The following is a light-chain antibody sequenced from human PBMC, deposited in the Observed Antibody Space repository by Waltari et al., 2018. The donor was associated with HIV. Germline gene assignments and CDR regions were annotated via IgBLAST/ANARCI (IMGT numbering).Light chain of an antibody. J-gene: IGLJ2*01. CDR3: SAYTSSSALV. CDR1: SRDVGRYNY. CDR2: DVS. Sequence: QSALTPPASLSGSPGPSITITGTGTSRDVGRYNYYLWYQKYAGKAPNLIIYDVSNRPSGFSNRFSGSKSGNTSSLTISGLQAEDEADYYCSAYTSSSALVFGGGNKLTVL. V-gene: IGLV2-14*01.